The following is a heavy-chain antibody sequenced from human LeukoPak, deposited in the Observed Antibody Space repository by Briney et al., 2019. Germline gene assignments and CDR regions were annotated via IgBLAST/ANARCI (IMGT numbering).Heavy chain of an antibody. CDR2: VSSTGGDK. J-gene: IGHJ4*02. CDR1: GVAFEDYY. D-gene: IGHD3-10*01. V-gene: IGHV3-11*01. Sequence: GGSLRLSCTGSGVAFEDYYLSWIRQAPGKGLEWISYVSSTGGDKFYADPVKGRFTISRDNARNSLYMEMNDLIAEDTAFYYCARGENGSFDHWGQGTLVIVSS. CDR3: ARGENGSFDH.